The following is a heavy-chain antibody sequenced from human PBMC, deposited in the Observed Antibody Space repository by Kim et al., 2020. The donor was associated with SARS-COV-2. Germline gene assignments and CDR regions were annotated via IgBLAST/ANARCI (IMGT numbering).Heavy chain of an antibody. D-gene: IGHD4-4*01. Sequence: SQTLSLTCVISGDNVSGDSVACNWIRQSPSRGLEWLGRTYYRSKWYNDYAVSVKGRITISPDTSKNQFSLLVNSVTPEDTAVYYCAWDHQYSVDYWGQGTLVTVSS. CDR2: TYYRSKWYN. CDR1: GDNVSGDSVA. J-gene: IGHJ4*02. V-gene: IGHV6-1*01. CDR3: AWDHQYSVDY.